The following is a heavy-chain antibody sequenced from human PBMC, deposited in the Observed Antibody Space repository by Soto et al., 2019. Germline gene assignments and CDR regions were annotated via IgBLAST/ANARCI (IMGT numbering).Heavy chain of an antibody. V-gene: IGHV1-8*01. Sequence: VASGKVSCKASGYTFTSYDINWVRQATGQGLEWMGWMNPNSGNTGYAQKFQGRVTMTRNTSISTVYMELSSLRSEDTAVYYCARGQSYYDFWSGYSYYYYGMDVWGQGTTVTVSS. CDR2: MNPNSGNT. CDR3: ARGQSYYDFWSGYSYYYYGMDV. D-gene: IGHD3-3*01. J-gene: IGHJ6*02. CDR1: GYTFTSYD.